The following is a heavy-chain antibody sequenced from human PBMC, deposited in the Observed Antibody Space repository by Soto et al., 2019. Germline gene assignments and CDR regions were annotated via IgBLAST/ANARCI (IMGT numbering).Heavy chain of an antibody. CDR3: ARSYCSSTSCYWSWFDP. Sequence: QVQLQQWGAGLLKPSETLSLTCAVYGGSFSGYYWSWIRQPPGKGLEWIGEINHSGSTNYNPSLKSRVTISVDTSKNQFSLKLSSVTAADTAVHYCARSYCSSTSCYWSWFDPWGQGTLVTVSS. V-gene: IGHV4-34*01. CDR1: GGSFSGYY. D-gene: IGHD2-2*01. J-gene: IGHJ5*02. CDR2: INHSGST.